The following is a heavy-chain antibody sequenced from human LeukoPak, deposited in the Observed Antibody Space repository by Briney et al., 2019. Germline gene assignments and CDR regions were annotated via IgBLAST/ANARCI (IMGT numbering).Heavy chain of an antibody. D-gene: IGHD4-23*01. CDR2: IYYSGST. Sequence: SEALSLTCTVSGGSISSYYWSWIRQPPGKGLEWIGYIYYSGSTNYNPSLKSRVTISVDTSKNQFSLKLSSVTAADTAVYYCARIEDYGGNSVNYWGQGTLVTVSS. CDR1: GGSISSYY. V-gene: IGHV4-59*01. J-gene: IGHJ4*02. CDR3: ARIEDYGGNSVNY.